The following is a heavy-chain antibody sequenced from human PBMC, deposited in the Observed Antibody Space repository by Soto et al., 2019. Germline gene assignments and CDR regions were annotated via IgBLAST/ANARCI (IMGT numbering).Heavy chain of an antibody. CDR3: ARHASGYYVS. V-gene: IGHV4-59*05. CDR2: IYYSGSN. D-gene: IGHD3-3*01. J-gene: IGHJ5*02. Sequence: PSETLSLTCTVSGGSISSYYWSWIRQPPGKGLEWIGSIYYSGSNYYNPSLKSRVTISIASSKKQFSLKLTSVTAADTALYYCARHASGYYVSWGQGTLVTVSS. CDR1: GGSISSYY.